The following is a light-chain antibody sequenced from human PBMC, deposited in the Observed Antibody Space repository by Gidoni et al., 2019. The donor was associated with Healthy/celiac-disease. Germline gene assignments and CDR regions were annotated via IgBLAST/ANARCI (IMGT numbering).Light chain of an antibody. CDR1: QSVGTY. J-gene: IGKJ5*01. V-gene: IGKV3-11*01. CDR3: QQSSNWPLATT. Sequence: IVLTQSPPTLSLSPGERATLSCRASQSVGTYLDWYRQKPGQSHRLLIYDASSRATGIPARFSGSGSGTDFTLTISSLEPEDFVVNYCQQSSNWPLATTFXXXTRLEIK. CDR2: DAS.